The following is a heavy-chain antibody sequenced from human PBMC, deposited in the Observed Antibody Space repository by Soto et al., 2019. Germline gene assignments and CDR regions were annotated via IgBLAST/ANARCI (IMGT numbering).Heavy chain of an antibody. CDR1: GGTFSSST. Sequence: QVQLVQSGAEVKKPGSSVKVSCKASGGTFSSSTISWVRQAPGQGLEWMGRIIPILGIANYAQKFQGRVTITADKTTSTAYMELSSLRSEDTAVYYCARDPLDYYGMDFWGQGTTVTVSS. CDR3: ARDPLDYYGMDF. CDR2: IIPILGIA. V-gene: IGHV1-69*08. J-gene: IGHJ6*02.